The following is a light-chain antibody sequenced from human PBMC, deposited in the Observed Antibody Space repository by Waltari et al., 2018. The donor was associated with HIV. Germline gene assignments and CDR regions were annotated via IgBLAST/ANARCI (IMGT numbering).Light chain of an antibody. Sequence: QSVLTQPPSVSAAPGQTVTISCSGSSSNIGNHDVSWYQQLPGTAPKLLIYGNNKRPSCTPDRFSVSKSGTSATLGITGLQTGDEADYYCGTWDSSLSAVFGGGTKLTVL. CDR3: GTWDSSLSAV. CDR2: GNN. V-gene: IGLV1-51*01. J-gene: IGLJ3*02. CDR1: SSNIGNHD.